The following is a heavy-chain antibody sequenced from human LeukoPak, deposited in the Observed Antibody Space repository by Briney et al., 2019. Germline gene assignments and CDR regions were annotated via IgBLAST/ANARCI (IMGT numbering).Heavy chain of an antibody. CDR2: INHSGST. Sequence: SETLSLTCAVYGGSFSGYYWSWIRQPPGKGLEWIGEINHSGSTNYNPSLKSRVTISVDTSKNQFSLKLSSVTAADTAVYYCARGRITTVRGVIRGWFDPWGQGTLVTVSS. D-gene: IGHD3-10*01. V-gene: IGHV4-34*01. CDR3: ARGRITTVRGVIRGWFDP. J-gene: IGHJ5*02. CDR1: GGSFSGYY.